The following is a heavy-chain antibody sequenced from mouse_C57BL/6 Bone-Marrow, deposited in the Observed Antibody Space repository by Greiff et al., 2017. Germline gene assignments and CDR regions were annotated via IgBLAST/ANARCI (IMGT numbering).Heavy chain of an antibody. CDR1: GYTFTSYW. CDR3: AGATVVATGAMDY. J-gene: IGHJ4*01. Sequence: QVQLQQPGAELARPGSSVKLSCKASGYTFTSYWMHWVKQRPIQGLEWIGNIDPSDSETHYNQKFKDKATLTVDKSSSTAYMQLSSLTSEDSAVYYCAGATVVATGAMDYWGQGTSVTVSS. D-gene: IGHD1-1*01. CDR2: IDPSDSET. V-gene: IGHV1-52*01.